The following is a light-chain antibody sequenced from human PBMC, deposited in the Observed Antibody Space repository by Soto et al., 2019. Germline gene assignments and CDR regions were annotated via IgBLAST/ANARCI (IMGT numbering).Light chain of an antibody. CDR1: HRSSSSY. J-gene: IGKJ1*01. CDR2: GAS. Sequence: ISPGGRATLYCRPAHRSSSSYLAWYQQKPGQAPRLLIYGASSRASGIPDRFSGSGSGTDFTLTISSLQPEDFAGYYCQQYGSPPRTFGQGAKVDNK. V-gene: IGKV3-20*01. CDR3: QQYGSPPRT.